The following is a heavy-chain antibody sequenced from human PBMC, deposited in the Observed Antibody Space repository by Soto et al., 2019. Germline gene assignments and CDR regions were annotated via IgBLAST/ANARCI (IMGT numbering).Heavy chain of an antibody. CDR3: ASHKDHLWELDYYYYGMDV. J-gene: IGHJ6*02. CDR1: GGSISSSNW. V-gene: IGHV4-4*02. Sequence: SETLSLTCAVSGGSISSSNWWSWVRQPPGKGLEWIGEIYHSGSTNYNPSLKSRVTISVDKSKNQFSLKLSSVTAADTAVYYCASHKDHLWELDYYYYGMDVWGQGTTVTVSS. D-gene: IGHD1-26*01. CDR2: IYHSGST.